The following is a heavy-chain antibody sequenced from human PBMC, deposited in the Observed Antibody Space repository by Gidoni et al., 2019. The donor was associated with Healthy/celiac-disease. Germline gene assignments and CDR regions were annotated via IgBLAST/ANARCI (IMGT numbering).Heavy chain of an antibody. Sequence: EVQLLESGGGLVQPGGSLRLSCAASGFTFSSYAMSWVRQAPGKGLGWVSAISGSGGSTYYADSVKGRFTISRDNSKNTLYLQMNSLRAEDTAVYYCAKLVVPTLASIFGVVTLVYFDYWGQGTLVTVSS. D-gene: IGHD3-3*01. CDR1: GFTFSSYA. V-gene: IGHV3-23*01. J-gene: IGHJ4*02. CDR3: AKLVVPTLASIFGVVTLVYFDY. CDR2: ISGSGGST.